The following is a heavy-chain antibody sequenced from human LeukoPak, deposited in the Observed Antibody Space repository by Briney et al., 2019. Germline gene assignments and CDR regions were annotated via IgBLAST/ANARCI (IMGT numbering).Heavy chain of an antibody. CDR1: GFTVSSNY. CDR3: ARVRRYYDILTGSGDNWFDP. V-gene: IGHV3-66*01. Sequence: GGSLRLSCAASGFTVSSNYMSWVRQAPGKGLEWVSVIYSGGSTYYADSVKGRFTISRDNSKNTLYLQMNSLRAEGTAVYYCARVRRYYDILTGSGDNWFDPWGQGALVTVSS. J-gene: IGHJ5*02. CDR2: IYSGGST. D-gene: IGHD3-9*01.